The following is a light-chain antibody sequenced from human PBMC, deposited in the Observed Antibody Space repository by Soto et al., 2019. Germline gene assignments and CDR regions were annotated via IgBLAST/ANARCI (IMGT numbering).Light chain of an antibody. V-gene: IGKV1-27*01. CDR1: QGITKY. J-gene: IGKJ2*01. CDR2: AAS. CDR3: QKYYSAPYT. Sequence: DIQMTQSPSSLSASVGDRVTITCRASQGITKYLAWYQQKPGKVPSLLIFAASTLQSGVPSRFIGSGFGTDFTLTISSLQPEDVATYYCQKYYSAPYTFGQGTKLEIK.